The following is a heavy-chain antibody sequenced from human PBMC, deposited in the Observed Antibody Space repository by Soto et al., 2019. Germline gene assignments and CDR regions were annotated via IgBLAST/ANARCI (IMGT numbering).Heavy chain of an antibody. CDR3: ARLSGDSGYDGYYYYYMDV. J-gene: IGHJ6*03. Sequence: SETLSLTCTVSGGSISSGGYYWSWIRQHPGKGLEWIGYIYYSGSTYYNPSLKSRITISVDTSKNQFSLKLSSVTAADTAVYYCARLSGDSGYDGYYYYYMDVWGKGTTVTVSS. CDR1: GGSISSGGYY. D-gene: IGHD5-12*01. V-gene: IGHV4-31*03. CDR2: IYYSGST.